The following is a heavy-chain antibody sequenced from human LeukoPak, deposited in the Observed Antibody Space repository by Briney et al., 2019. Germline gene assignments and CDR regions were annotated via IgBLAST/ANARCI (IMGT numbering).Heavy chain of an antibody. D-gene: IGHD1-26*01. V-gene: IGHV1-2*02. Sequence: ASVKVSCKASGYTFTGYYMHWVRQAPGQGLEWMGWINPNSGGTNYAQKFQDRVTMTRDTSISTAYMELSRLRSDDTAAYYCARVAGAYSGSHDYWGQETLVTVSS. CDR1: GYTFTGYY. J-gene: IGHJ4*02. CDR2: INPNSGGT. CDR3: ARVAGAYSGSHDY.